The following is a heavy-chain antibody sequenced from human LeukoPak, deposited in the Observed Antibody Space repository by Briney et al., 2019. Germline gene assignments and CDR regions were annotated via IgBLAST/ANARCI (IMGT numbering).Heavy chain of an antibody. CDR1: GFTFSSYG. D-gene: IGHD5-24*01. Sequence: PGGSLRLSCAASGFTFSSYGMHWVRQAPGKGLEWVAVISYDGSNKYYADSVKGRFTISRDNSKNTLYLQMNSLRAEDTAVYYCAREVKRDGYNHFDYWGQGTLVTVSS. CDR3: AREVKRDGYNHFDY. J-gene: IGHJ4*02. CDR2: ISYDGSNK. V-gene: IGHV3-30*03.